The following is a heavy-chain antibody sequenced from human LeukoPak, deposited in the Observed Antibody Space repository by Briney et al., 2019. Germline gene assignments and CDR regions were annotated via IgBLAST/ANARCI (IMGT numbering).Heavy chain of an antibody. CDR1: GFTFSTYA. Sequence: GGSLRLSCAASGFTFSTYAMNWVRQAPGKGLEWVSSISSSSSYIYYADSVKGRFTISRHNAKNSLFLQMDSLRAGDTAVYYCARTEWLRSGYYFDYWGQGTLVTVSS. J-gene: IGHJ4*02. CDR2: ISSSSSYI. CDR3: ARTEWLRSGYYFDY. D-gene: IGHD5-12*01. V-gene: IGHV3-21*01.